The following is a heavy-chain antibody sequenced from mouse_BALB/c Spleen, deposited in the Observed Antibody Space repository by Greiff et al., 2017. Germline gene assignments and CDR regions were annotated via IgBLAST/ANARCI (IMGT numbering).Heavy chain of an antibody. CDR3: ARDKEITTPFAY. CDR1: GFTFTDYY. J-gene: IGHJ3*01. Sequence: EVKLVESGGGLVQPGGSLRLSCATSGFTFTDYYMSWVRQPPGKALEWLGFIRNKANGYTTEYSASVKGRFTISRDNSQSILYLQMNTLRAEDSATYYCARDKEITTPFAYWGQGTLVTVSA. D-gene: IGHD2-4*01. CDR2: IRNKANGYTT. V-gene: IGHV7-3*02.